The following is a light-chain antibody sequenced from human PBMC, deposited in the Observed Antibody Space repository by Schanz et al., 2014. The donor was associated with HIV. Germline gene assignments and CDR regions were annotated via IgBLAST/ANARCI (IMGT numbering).Light chain of an antibody. CDR1: SGDVSVHNY. Sequence: QSALTQPPAASGSPGQSVTISCTEASGDVSVHNYVSWYQQHPGKAPKLIIFDVSERPSAVPDRFSGSKSGNTASLTVSGLQPEDEADYYCSSYISVNTWVFGGGTKLTVL. CDR2: DVS. J-gene: IGLJ3*02. CDR3: SSYISVNTWV. V-gene: IGLV2-8*01.